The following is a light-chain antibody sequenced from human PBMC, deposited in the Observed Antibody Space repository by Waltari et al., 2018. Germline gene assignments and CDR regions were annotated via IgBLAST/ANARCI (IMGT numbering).Light chain of an antibody. V-gene: IGKV4-1*01. CDR3: QQYYSTPLT. CDR2: WAS. Sequence: DIVMTQSPDSLALSLGERAHINCKSSQSVLYSSNNKNYLAWYQQKPGQPPKLLIYWASTRESGVPDRFSGSGSGTDFTLTISSLQAEDVAVYYCQQYYSTPLTFGPGTKVDIK. CDR1: QSVLYSSNNKNY. J-gene: IGKJ3*01.